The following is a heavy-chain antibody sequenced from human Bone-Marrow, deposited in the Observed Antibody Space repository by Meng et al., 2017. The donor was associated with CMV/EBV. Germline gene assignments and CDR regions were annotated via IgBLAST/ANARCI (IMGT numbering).Heavy chain of an antibody. CDR2: IYYTGST. CDR3: ARGRLDFWSGYHNYYYGMDV. CDR1: DGSISNYY. V-gene: IGHV4-59*01. Sequence: SETLSLTCTVSDGSISNYYWNWIRQPPGKGLEWIGYIYYTGSTNYNPSLKSRVTISLDTSKNQFSLKLSSVTAADTAVYYCARGRLDFWSGYHNYYYGMDVWGQGTTVTVSS. J-gene: IGHJ6*02. D-gene: IGHD3-3*01.